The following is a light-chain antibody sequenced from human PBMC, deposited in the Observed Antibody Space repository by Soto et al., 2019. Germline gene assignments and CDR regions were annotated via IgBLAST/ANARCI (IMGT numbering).Light chain of an antibody. CDR1: SSDVGAYKY. CDR3: SSFTNSNTLL. V-gene: IGLV2-14*01. CDR2: EVN. J-gene: IGLJ3*02. Sequence: QSVLTQPASVSGSPGQSITISCTGTSSDVGAYKYVSWYQQYPGKAPKLMIYEVNNRPSGVSNRFSGSESANSASLTISGLQAEEEADYYCSSFTNSNTLLFGRGTKVTVL.